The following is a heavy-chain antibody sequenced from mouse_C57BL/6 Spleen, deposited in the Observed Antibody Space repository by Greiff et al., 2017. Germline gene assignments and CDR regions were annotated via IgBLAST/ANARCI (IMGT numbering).Heavy chain of an antibody. CDR2: ISYDGSN. Sequence: EVKLQESGPGLVKPSQSLSLTCSVTGYSITSGYYWNWIRQFPGNKLEWMGYISYDGSNNYNPSLKNRISITRDTSKNQFFLKLNSVTTEDTATYYCARGGAYGSFYYAMDYWGQGTSVTVSS. J-gene: IGHJ4*01. CDR3: ARGGAYGSFYYAMDY. CDR1: GYSITSGYY. D-gene: IGHD1-1*01. V-gene: IGHV3-6*01.